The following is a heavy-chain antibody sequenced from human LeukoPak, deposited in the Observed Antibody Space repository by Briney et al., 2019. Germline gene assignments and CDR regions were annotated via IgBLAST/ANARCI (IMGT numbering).Heavy chain of an antibody. V-gene: IGHV3-23*01. CDR3: AKEANDYVWGSSSPPDY. J-gene: IGHJ4*02. CDR1: GFTFSSYA. Sequence: GGSLRFSCAASGFTFSSYAMSWVRQAPGKGLEWVSAISGSGGSTYYADSVKGRFTISRDNSKNTLYLQMNSLRAEDTAVYYCAKEANDYVWGSSSPPDYWGQGTLVTVSS. D-gene: IGHD3-16*01. CDR2: ISGSGGST.